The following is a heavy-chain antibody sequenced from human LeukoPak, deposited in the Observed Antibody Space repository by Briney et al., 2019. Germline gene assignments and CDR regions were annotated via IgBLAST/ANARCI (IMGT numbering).Heavy chain of an antibody. CDR3: ARGGGGSYSADAFDI. Sequence: GSSVKVSCKASGGTFSSYAISWVRQAPGQGLEWMGGIIPIFGTANYAQKFQGRVTITTDESTSTAYMELSSLRSEGTAVYYCARGGGGSYSADAFDIWGQGTMVTVSS. CDR1: GGTFSSYA. J-gene: IGHJ3*02. CDR2: IIPIFGTA. D-gene: IGHD1-26*01. V-gene: IGHV1-69*05.